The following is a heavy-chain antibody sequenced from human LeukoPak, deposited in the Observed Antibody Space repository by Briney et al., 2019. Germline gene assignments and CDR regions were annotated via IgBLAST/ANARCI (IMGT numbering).Heavy chain of an antibody. CDR1: GFTFSSYW. CDR2: INSDGSST. Sequence: PGGSLRLSCAASGFTFSSYWMHWVRQAPGKGLVWVSHINSDGSSTNYADSVKGRFTISRDNAKNTLYLQMNSLRAEDTAVYYCARDSLGAFDIWGQGTMVTVSS. D-gene: IGHD3-16*01. J-gene: IGHJ3*02. CDR3: ARDSLGAFDI. V-gene: IGHV3-74*01.